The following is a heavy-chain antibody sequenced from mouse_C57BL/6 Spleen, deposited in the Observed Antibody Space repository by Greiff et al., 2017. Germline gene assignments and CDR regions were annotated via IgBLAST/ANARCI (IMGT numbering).Heavy chain of an antibody. D-gene: IGHD2-1*01. CDR3: ASYGNYSAWFAY. J-gene: IGHJ3*01. V-gene: IGHV1-81*01. Sequence: QVQLQQSGAELARPGASVKLSCKASGYTFTSYGISWVKQRTGQGLEWIGEIYPRSGNTYYNEKFKGKATLTADKSSSTAYMELRSLTSEDSAVYFCASYGNYSAWFAYWGQGTLVTVSA. CDR1: GYTFTSYG. CDR2: IYPRSGNT.